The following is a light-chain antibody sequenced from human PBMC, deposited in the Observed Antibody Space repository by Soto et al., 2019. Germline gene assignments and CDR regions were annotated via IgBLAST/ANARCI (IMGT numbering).Light chain of an antibody. J-gene: IGLJ2*01. CDR3: CSYAGSSTLV. Sequence: QSALTQPASVSGSPGQSITISCTGTSSDVGSYNLVSWYQQHPGKAPKLIIYEGSKRPSGVSDRFSGSKSGNTASLTISGLQDEDEADYYCCSYAGSSTLVFGGGTKLTVL. CDR1: SSDVGSYNL. CDR2: EGS. V-gene: IGLV2-23*01.